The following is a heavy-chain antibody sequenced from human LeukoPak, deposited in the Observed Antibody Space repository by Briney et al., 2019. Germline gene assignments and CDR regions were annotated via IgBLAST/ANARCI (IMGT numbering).Heavy chain of an antibody. CDR2: ISGDGGST. CDR3: AKDGAVSRSWYHYYGMDV. D-gene: IGHD6-13*01. J-gene: IGHJ6*02. Sequence: GGSLRLSCAASGFTFDDYAMHWVRQVPGKGLEWVSLISGDGGSTYYADSVKGRFTISRDNSKNSLFLQVNSLRTEDTALYYCAKDGAVSRSWYHYYGMDVWGQGTTVTVSS. CDR1: GFTFDDYA. V-gene: IGHV3-43*02.